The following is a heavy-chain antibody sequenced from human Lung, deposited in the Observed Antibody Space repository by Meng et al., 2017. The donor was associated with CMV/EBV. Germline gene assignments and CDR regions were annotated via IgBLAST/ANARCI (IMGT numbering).Heavy chain of an antibody. CDR2: ISSSSSYI. CDR3: ARDAEQLVRGGGMDV. V-gene: IGHV3-21*01. Sequence: GGSLRLXXAASGFTFSSYSMNWVRQAPGKGLEWVSSISSSSSYIYYADSVKGRFTISRDNAKNSLYLQMNSLRAEDTAVYYCARDAEQLVRGGGMDVWGRGXTVTVSS. J-gene: IGHJ6*02. D-gene: IGHD6-6*01. CDR1: GFTFSSYS.